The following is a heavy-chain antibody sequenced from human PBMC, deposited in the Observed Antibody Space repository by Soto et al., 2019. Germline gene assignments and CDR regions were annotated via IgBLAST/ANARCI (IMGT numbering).Heavy chain of an antibody. J-gene: IGHJ5*02. D-gene: IGHD1-26*01. CDR1: GYTLTELS. Sequence: ASVKVSCKVSGYTLTELSMHWVRQAPGKGLEWMAAFDPEDGETIYAQRFQGRVTMTEDTSTDTAYMEVSGLRSEDTAVYYCATALSRVGATFGPWGQGTLVTVS. V-gene: IGHV1-24*01. CDR2: FDPEDGET. CDR3: ATALSRVGATFGP.